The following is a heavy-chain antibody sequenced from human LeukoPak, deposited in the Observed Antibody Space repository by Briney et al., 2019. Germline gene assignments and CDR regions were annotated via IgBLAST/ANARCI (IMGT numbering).Heavy chain of an antibody. CDR2: IRSKANSSAT. Sequence: PGGSLRLSCAASGFTFSGSAMHWVRQASGKGLEWVGRIRSKANSSATAYAASVKGRFTISRDDSKNTAYLQMNSLKTEDTAVYYCAREEAAGQYYYYYYYMDVWGKGTTVTVSS. CDR1: GFTFSGSA. CDR3: AREEAAGQYYYYYYYMDV. V-gene: IGHV3-73*01. D-gene: IGHD6-13*01. J-gene: IGHJ6*03.